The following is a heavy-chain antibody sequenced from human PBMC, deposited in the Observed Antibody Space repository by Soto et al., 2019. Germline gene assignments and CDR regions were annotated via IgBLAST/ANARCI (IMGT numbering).Heavy chain of an antibody. V-gene: IGHV4-4*02. CDR1: GGSISSINW. Sequence: QVQLQESGPGLVKPSGTLSLTCAVSGGSISSINWWSWVRQPPGKGLEWIGEIYPSGSTNYNPSLKSRVTISLDKSKNQFSLKLSSMTAADTAVYYCARDISRILRANDHYGIDVWGQGTTVTVSS. J-gene: IGHJ6*02. CDR2: IYPSGST. CDR3: ARDISRILRANDHYGIDV. D-gene: IGHD2-15*01.